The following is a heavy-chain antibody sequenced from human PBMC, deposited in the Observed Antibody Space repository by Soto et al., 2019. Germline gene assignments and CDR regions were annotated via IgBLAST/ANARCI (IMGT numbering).Heavy chain of an antibody. CDR3: ARVPIAAAGTSTLYYYYGMDV. CDR1: GYSFTSYW. V-gene: IGHV5-10-1*01. CDR2: IDPSDSYT. D-gene: IGHD6-13*01. Sequence: PGEPLKISCKGSGYSFTSYWISWVSQMPGKGLEWMGRIDPSDSYTNYSPSFQGHVTISADKSISTAYLQWSSLKASDTAMYYCARVPIAAAGTSTLYYYYGMDVWGQGTTVTVS. J-gene: IGHJ6*02.